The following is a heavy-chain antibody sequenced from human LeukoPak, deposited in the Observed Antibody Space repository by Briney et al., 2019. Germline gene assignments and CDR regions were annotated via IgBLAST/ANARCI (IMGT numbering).Heavy chain of an antibody. J-gene: IGHJ4*02. Sequence: PSETLSLTCTVSGGSISSGSYYWGWIRQPPGKGLEWIGSIYYSGSTYYNPSLKSRVTISVDTSKNQFSLKLSSVTAADTAVYYCARWTRPIAAAGPGGFDYWGQGTLVTVSS. CDR2: IYYSGST. V-gene: IGHV4-39*01. CDR1: GGSISSGSYY. CDR3: ARWTRPIAAAGPGGFDY. D-gene: IGHD6-13*01.